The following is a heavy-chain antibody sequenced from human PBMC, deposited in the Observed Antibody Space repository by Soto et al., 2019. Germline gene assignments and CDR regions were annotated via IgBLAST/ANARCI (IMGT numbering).Heavy chain of an antibody. Sequence: QITLRESGPSLVKPTQTLPLTCTCSGFSLNTSGVGVGWIRQPPGKALEWLALIFCNGDHHYSPSLKTSLTITKYPSQNQVVRTMTNLGPVDTATYYCSQNVGSAYLTGFDRWGQGTLGTVS. V-gene: IGHV2-5*01. CDR3: SQNVGSAYLTGFDR. CDR2: IFCNGDH. D-gene: IGHD3-22*01. CDR1: GFSLNTSGVG. J-gene: IGHJ4*02.